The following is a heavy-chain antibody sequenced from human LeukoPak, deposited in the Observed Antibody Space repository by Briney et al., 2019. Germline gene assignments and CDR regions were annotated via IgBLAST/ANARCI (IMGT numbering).Heavy chain of an antibody. D-gene: IGHD5-18*01. J-gene: IGHJ5*02. CDR1: GGSISSYY. V-gene: IGHV4-4*07. CDR3: ARDSAMGEFDP. CDR2: IYTSGST. Sequence: SETLSLTCTVSGGSISSYYWSWIRQPAGKGREWIGRIYTSGSTNYNPSLKSRVTMSVDTAKNQFSRKLCAVTAADTAVYYCARDSAMGEFDPWRQGTLVSVSS.